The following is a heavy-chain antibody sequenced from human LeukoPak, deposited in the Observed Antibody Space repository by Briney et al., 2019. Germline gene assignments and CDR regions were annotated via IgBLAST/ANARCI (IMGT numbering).Heavy chain of an antibody. J-gene: IGHJ5*02. CDR3: AAQDIVVVPAVRGGWFDP. CDR2: IRYDGSNK. V-gene: IGHV3-30*02. Sequence: GGSLRLSCAASGFTFSSYSMHWVRQAPGKGLEWVAFIRYDGSNKYYADSVKGRFTISRDNSKNTLYLQMNSLRAEDTAVYYCAAQDIVVVPAVRGGWFDPWGQGTLVTVSS. CDR1: GFTFSSYS. D-gene: IGHD2-2*01.